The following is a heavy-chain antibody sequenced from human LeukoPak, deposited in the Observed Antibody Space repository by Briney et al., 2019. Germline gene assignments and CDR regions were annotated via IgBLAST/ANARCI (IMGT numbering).Heavy chain of an antibody. CDR3: ARDPPGDGMDV. CDR1: GFTFSSHG. D-gene: IGHD3-10*01. CDR2: ILYDGSNE. V-gene: IGHV3-30*03. J-gene: IGHJ6*02. Sequence: PGGSLRLSCAASGFTFSSHGMHWVRQAPGMGLEWVALILYDGSNEYYADSVQGRFSISRDSSRNTLYLQMNSLRAEDTAVYYCARDPPGDGMDVWGQGTTVTVSS.